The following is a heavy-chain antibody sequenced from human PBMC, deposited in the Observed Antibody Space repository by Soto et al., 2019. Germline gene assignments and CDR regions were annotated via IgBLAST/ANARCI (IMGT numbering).Heavy chain of an antibody. J-gene: IGHJ6*03. CDR1: GGSISSYY. CDR3: ARTPRYSSSWYANYYYYMDV. V-gene: IGHV4-59*08. Sequence: SETLSLTCTVSGGSISSYYWSWIRQPPGKGLEWIGYIYYSGSTNYNPSLKSRVTISVDTSKNQFSLKLSSVTAADTAVYYCARTPRYSSSWYANYYYYMDVWGKGTTVTVSS. D-gene: IGHD6-13*01. CDR2: IYYSGST.